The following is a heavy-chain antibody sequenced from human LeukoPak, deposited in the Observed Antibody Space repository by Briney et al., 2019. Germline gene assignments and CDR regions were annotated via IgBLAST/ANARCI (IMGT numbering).Heavy chain of an antibody. Sequence: GESLRLSCAASEFTFSSYAMSWVRQAPGKGLEWVSAISGSGGNTYYADSVKGRFTISRDNSKNTLYLPMNSLRAEDTAVYYCAKGGVWGPCGSGSIEAAFDIWGQGTMVTVSS. CDR1: EFTFSSYA. D-gene: IGHD3-10*01. CDR3: AKGGVWGPCGSGSIEAAFDI. CDR2: ISGSGGNT. J-gene: IGHJ3*02. V-gene: IGHV3-23*01.